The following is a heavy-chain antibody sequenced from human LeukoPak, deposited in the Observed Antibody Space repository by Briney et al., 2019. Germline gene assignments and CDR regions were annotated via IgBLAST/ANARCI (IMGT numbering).Heavy chain of an antibody. CDR1: GFIFDDYA. CDR3: AKDGGHSGVLYYFES. Sequence: GGSLRLSCEASGFIFDDYAMHWVRQAPGKGLEWVSGISWKSDSMRYADSVKGRFTVSRDNAKNSLYLEMNSLRPEDTAFYYCAKDGGHSGVLYYFESWGQGTLVTVSS. J-gene: IGHJ4*02. D-gene: IGHD6-19*01. CDR2: ISWKSDSM. V-gene: IGHV3-9*01.